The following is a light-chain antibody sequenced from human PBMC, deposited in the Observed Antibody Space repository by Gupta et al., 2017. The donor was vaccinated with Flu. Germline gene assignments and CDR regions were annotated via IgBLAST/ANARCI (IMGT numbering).Light chain of an antibody. Sequence: DIQMTQSPSSVSASVGDRVTITCRASQGISSWLAWYHQKPGKAPKLLLYAASRVQSGVPSRISGSSSSGAFTLTISSRQPADFATYYFRHANSFPRTFGQGTKVEIK. CDR2: AAS. CDR1: QGISSW. V-gene: IGKV1-12*01. J-gene: IGKJ1*01. CDR3: RHANSFPRT.